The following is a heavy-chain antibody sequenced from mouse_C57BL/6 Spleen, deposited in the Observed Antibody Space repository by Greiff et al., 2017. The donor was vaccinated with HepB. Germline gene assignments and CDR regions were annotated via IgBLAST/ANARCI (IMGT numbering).Heavy chain of an antibody. V-gene: IGHV1-50*01. CDR3: ARKGALGNYLGYFDV. J-gene: IGHJ1*03. D-gene: IGHD5-5*01. Sequence: QVQLQQPGAELVKPGASVKLSCKASGYTFTSYWMQWVKQRPGQGLEWIGEIDPSDSYTNYNQKFKGKATLTVDTSSSTAYMQLSSLTSEDSAVYYCARKGALGNYLGYFDVWGTGTTVTVSS. CDR1: GYTFTSYW. CDR2: IDPSDSYT.